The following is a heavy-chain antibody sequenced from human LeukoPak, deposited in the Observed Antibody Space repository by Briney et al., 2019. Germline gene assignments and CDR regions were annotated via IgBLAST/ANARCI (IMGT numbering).Heavy chain of an antibody. CDR1: GFTFSSNA. V-gene: IGHV3-23*01. J-gene: IGHJ4*02. CDR3: YYAGY. Sequence: GGSLRLSCAASGFTFSSNAMSWVRQAPGKGLEWVSGISGSGGSTYYADSVKGRFTISRDNSKNTLYLQMNSLRAEDSAVYCCYYAGYWGQGTLVTVSS. CDR2: ISGSGGST. D-gene: IGHD1-26*01.